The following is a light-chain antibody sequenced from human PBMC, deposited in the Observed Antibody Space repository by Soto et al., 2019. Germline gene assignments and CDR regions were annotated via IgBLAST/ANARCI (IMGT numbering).Light chain of an antibody. CDR3: QQYGSSGRT. CDR1: QSISIN. CDR2: GAS. V-gene: IGKV3-20*01. Sequence: EIVMTQSPATLSVSPGERAILSCRASQSISINLAWYQQKPGRAPRLLIYGASSRATGIPDRFSGSGSGTDFTLTISRLEPEDFAVYYCQQYGSSGRTFGQGTKVDIK. J-gene: IGKJ1*01.